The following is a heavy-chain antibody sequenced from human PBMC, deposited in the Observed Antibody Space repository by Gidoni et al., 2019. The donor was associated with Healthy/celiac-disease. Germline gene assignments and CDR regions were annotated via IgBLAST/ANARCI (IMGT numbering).Heavy chain of an antibody. CDR3: ARLSPLGDYVWGCFDY. CDR2: ISSSSSYI. CDR1: GFTFSSYS. D-gene: IGHD3-16*01. J-gene: IGHJ4*02. V-gene: IGHV3-21*01. Sequence: KPGGSLRLSCAASGFTFSSYSMNWVRQAPGKGLEWVSSISSSSSYIYYADSVKGRFTISRDNAKNSLYLQMNSLRAEDTAVYYCARLSPLGDYVWGCFDYWGQGTLVTVSS.